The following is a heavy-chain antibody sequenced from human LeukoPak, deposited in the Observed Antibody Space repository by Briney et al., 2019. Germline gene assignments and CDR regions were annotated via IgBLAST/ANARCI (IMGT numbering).Heavy chain of an antibody. V-gene: IGHV1-69*05. D-gene: IGHD1-26*01. CDR2: IIPIFGTA. CDR1: GGTFSSYA. J-gene: IGHJ4*02. CDR3: AREDKWELLPGNFDY. Sequence: SVKVSCKASGGTFSSYAISWVRQAPGQGLEWMVRIIPIFGTANYAQKFQGRVTITTDESTSTAYMELSSLRSEDTAVYYCAREDKWELLPGNFDYWGQGTLVTVSS.